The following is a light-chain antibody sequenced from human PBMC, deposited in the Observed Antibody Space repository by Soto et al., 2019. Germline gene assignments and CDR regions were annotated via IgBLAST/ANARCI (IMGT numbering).Light chain of an antibody. CDR3: AAWDDSLNGYV. Sequence: QSALTQPPSASGTPGQMVTISCSGSSSNIGSNTVNWYQQLPGTAPKLLIYSNNQRPSGVPDRFSGSKSGTSASLAISGLQSEDEADYYCAAWDDSLNGYVFGTGTKSPS. CDR1: SSNIGSNT. J-gene: IGLJ1*01. V-gene: IGLV1-44*01. CDR2: SNN.